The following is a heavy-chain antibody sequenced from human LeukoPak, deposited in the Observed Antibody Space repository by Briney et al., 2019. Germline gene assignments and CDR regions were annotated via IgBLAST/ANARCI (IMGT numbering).Heavy chain of an antibody. CDR2: IYYSGST. Sequence: SETLSLTCTVSGGSISSSSYYWGWIRQPPGKGLEWIGSIYYSGSTYYNPSLKSRVTISVDTSKNQFSLKLSSVTAADTAVYYCARHKGDLTGQMLDAFDIWGQGTMITVSS. D-gene: IGHD3-9*01. CDR3: ARHKGDLTGQMLDAFDI. V-gene: IGHV4-39*01. J-gene: IGHJ3*02. CDR1: GGSISSSSYY.